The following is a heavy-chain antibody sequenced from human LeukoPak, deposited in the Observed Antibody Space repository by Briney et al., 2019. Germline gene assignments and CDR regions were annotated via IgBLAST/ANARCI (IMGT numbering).Heavy chain of an antibody. J-gene: IGHJ5*02. CDR2: IYYSGST. Sequence: SETLSLTCTVSGGSISSGGYYWSWIRQHPGKGLEWIGYIYYSGSTYYNPSLKSRVTISVDTSKNQFSLKLSSVTAADTAVYYCARDRYSGYDLLYRWFVPWGQGTLVTVSS. CDR1: GGSISSGGYY. V-gene: IGHV4-31*03. D-gene: IGHD5-12*01. CDR3: ARDRYSGYDLLYRWFVP.